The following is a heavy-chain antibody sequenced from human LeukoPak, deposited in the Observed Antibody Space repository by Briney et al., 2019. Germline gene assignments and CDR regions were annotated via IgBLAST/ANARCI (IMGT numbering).Heavy chain of an antibody. Sequence: HAGGSLRLSCAASGFTFSSYGMNWVRQAPGKGLEWVANIEQDGSEKYYVDSVKGRFTISRDNARNSLYLQMNSLRAEDTAVYYCASLYCTHTTCYYFDYWGQGTLVSVSS. V-gene: IGHV3-7*01. CDR1: GFTFSSYG. CDR2: IEQDGSEK. D-gene: IGHD2-2*01. J-gene: IGHJ4*02. CDR3: ASLYCTHTTCYYFDY.